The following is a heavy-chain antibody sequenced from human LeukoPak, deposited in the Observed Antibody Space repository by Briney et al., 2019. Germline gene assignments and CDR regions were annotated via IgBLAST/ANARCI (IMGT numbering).Heavy chain of an antibody. CDR3: AKEAGYSGYDYPDY. D-gene: IGHD5-12*01. V-gene: IGHV3-23*01. CDR1: GFTFSSYA. CDR2: ISGSAYST. Sequence: GGSLRLSCAASGFTFSSYAMSWVRQAPGKGLEWVSGISGSAYSTYYADPVQGRFTISRDNSKNTLYLQMNSLRAEDTAVYYCAKEAGYSGYDYPDYWGQGTLVTVSS. J-gene: IGHJ4*02.